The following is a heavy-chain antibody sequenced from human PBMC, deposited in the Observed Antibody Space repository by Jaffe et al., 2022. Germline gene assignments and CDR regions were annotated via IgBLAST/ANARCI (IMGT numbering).Heavy chain of an antibody. J-gene: IGHJ4*02. Sequence: QLQLQESGPGLVKPSETLSLTCTVSGGSINSGSSYYWGWIRQPPGKGLEWIGTIYFSGSTYYNPSLKNRITMSVDTSKNDFSLKLTSVTAADTAVYYCARREGVGYGSGNLFDYWGQGTLVTVSS. CDR2: IYFSGST. D-gene: IGHD3-10*01. V-gene: IGHV4-39*02. CDR3: ARREGVGYGSGNLFDY. CDR1: GGSINSGSSYY.